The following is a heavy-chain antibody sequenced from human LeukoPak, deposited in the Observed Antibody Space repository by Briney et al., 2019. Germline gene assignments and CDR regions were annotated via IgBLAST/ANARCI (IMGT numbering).Heavy chain of an antibody. V-gene: IGHV4-31*03. D-gene: IGHD1-26*01. CDR1: GGSISSGGYY. CDR2: IYYSGST. J-gene: IGHJ4*02. CDR3: AREGDGSYDY. Sequence: SETLSLTCTVSGGSISSGGYYWSWLRQHPGKGLEWIGYIYYSGSTYYNPSLKSRVTISVDTSKNQFSPKLSSVTAADTAVYYCAREGDGSYDYWGQGTLVTVSS.